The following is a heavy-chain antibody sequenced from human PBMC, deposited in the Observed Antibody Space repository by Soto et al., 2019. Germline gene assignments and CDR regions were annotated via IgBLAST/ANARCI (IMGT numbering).Heavy chain of an antibody. CDR2: ISPHSFNT. CDR1: GYTFTHFY. CDR3: ARDEGGYDILTGYYKAHHFDY. V-gene: IGHV1-18*01. Sequence: QVQLVQSGAEVKKPGDSVKVSCSASGYTFTHFYITWVRQAPGQGLEWMGAISPHSFNTNFAQKFQGRVTLTTDTSPSTAYMELRSLRSDDTAVYYCARDEGGYDILTGYYKAHHFDYWGQGVLVTVSS. D-gene: IGHD3-9*01. J-gene: IGHJ4*02.